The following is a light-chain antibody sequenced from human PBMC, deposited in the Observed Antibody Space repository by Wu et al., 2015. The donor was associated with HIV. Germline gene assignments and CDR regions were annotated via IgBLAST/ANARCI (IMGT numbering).Light chain of an antibody. Sequence: VVTQSPGILSLSPGEGATLSCSVSESVSGYLAWYQQRPGQPPTLLIYGASSRAAGIPDRFTGSGSGTDFTLTIRRLEPEDFAVYYCQQYNSSPYNFGQGTKLEIK. V-gene: IGKV3-20*01. CDR3: QQYNSSPYN. CDR1: ESVSGY. J-gene: IGKJ2*01. CDR2: GAS.